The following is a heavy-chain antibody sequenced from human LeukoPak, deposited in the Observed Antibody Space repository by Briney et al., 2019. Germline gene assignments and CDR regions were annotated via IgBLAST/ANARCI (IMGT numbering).Heavy chain of an antibody. Sequence: SETLSLTCTVSGGSISSYYWSWIRQPAGKGLEWIGRIYTSGSTNYNPSLKSRVTMSVDTSKNQFSLKLSSVTAADTAVYYCARDSSGHLYYYYYMDVWGKGTTVTVSS. J-gene: IGHJ6*03. CDR2: IYTSGST. D-gene: IGHD3-22*01. CDR3: ARDSSGHLYYYYYMDV. CDR1: GGSISSYY. V-gene: IGHV4-4*07.